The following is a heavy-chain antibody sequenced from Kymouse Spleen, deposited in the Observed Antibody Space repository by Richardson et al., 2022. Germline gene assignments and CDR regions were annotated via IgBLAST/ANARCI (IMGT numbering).Heavy chain of an antibody. CDR2: ISWNSGSI. CDR1: GFTFDDYA. J-gene: IGHJ3*02. D-gene: IGHD5-18,IGHD5-18*01. Sequence: EVQLVESGGGLVQPGRSLRLSCAASGFTFDDYAMHWVRQAPGKGLEWVSGISWNSGSIGYADSVKGRFTISRDNAKNSLYLQMNSLRAEDTALYYCAKERGGYSYGRDAFDIWGQGTMVTVSS. CDR3: AKERGGYSYGRDAFDI. V-gene: IGHV3-9*01.